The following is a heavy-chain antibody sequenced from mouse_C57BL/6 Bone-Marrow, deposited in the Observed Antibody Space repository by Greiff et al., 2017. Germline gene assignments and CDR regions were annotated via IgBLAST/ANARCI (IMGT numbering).Heavy chain of an antibody. CDR3: ARHRSNYSYGMDY. D-gene: IGHD2-5*01. J-gene: IGHJ4*01. CDR1: GFTFSSYG. V-gene: IGHV5-6*01. Sequence: EVMLVESGGDLVKPGGSLKLSCAASGFTFSSYGMSWVRQTPDKRLELVATISSGGSYTYYPDSVKGRCTISRDNAKNTLYLQMSSLKSEDTAVYYCARHRSNYSYGMDYWGQGTSVTVSS. CDR2: ISSGGSYT.